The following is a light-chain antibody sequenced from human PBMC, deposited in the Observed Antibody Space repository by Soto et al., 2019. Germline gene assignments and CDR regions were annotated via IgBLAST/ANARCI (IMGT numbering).Light chain of an antibody. Sequence: LTQSPDTLSLPPGERATLSCRASQSVSSYLAWYQQKPGQAPRLLISDASNRATGIPARFSGSGSGTDFTLTISSLEPEDFAVYYCQQRSNWPLTFGGGTKVDIK. CDR3: QQRSNWPLT. CDR2: DAS. CDR1: QSVSSY. V-gene: IGKV3-11*01. J-gene: IGKJ4*01.